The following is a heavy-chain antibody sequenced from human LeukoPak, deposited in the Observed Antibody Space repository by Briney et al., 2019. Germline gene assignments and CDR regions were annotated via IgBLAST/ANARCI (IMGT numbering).Heavy chain of an antibody. V-gene: IGHV1-18*01. CDR1: GGTFSSYA. CDR2: ISAYNGNT. Sequence: ASVKVSCKASGGTFSSYAISWVRQASGQGLEWMGWISAYNGNTNYAQKLQGRVTMTTDTSTSTAYMELRSLRSDDTAVYYCARDIVVGSYYDSSGYYDAPGYWGQGTLVTVSS. D-gene: IGHD3-22*01. J-gene: IGHJ4*02. CDR3: ARDIVVGSYYDSSGYYDAPGY.